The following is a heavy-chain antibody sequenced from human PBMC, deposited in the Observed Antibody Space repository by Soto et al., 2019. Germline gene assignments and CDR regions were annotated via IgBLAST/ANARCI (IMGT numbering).Heavy chain of an antibody. Sequence: DVELSESGGGLVQPGGSLRLSCAASGFNFRSYAMSWVRRAPGKGLEWVSAISASGNTSYFADAVRGRFYISRDNSKNKLYLQVSSLRVEDTAEYFCAKGRGSSWPIDYWGHGTLVTVSS. V-gene: IGHV3-23*01. J-gene: IGHJ4*01. CDR1: GFNFRSYA. D-gene: IGHD6-13*01. CDR2: ISASGNTS. CDR3: AKGRGSSWPIDY.